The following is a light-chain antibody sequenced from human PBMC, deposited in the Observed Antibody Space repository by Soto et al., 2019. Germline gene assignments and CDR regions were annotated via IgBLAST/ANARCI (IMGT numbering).Light chain of an antibody. J-gene: IGKJ4*01. Sequence: EIVLTQSPATLSLSPGERATLSCRASQSVSSYLAWYQQKPGQAPRLLIYDASNRATGIPARFSGSGSGTDFTLTISSLEPEDFGTYYCQQRSNWPPVTFGGGTKVDIK. CDR2: DAS. CDR3: QQRSNWPPVT. CDR1: QSVSSY. V-gene: IGKV3-11*01.